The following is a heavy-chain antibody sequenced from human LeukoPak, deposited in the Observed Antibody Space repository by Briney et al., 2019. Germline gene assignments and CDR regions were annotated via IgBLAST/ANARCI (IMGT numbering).Heavy chain of an antibody. CDR3: ARGRRYCSSTSCRYFDY. Sequence: NPSETLSLTCAVYGGSFSGYYWSWIRQPPGKGLEWIGEINHSGSTNYNPSLKSRVTISVDTSKNQFSLKLSSVTAADTAVYYCARGRRYCSSTSCRYFDYWGQGTLVTVSS. V-gene: IGHV4-34*01. J-gene: IGHJ4*02. D-gene: IGHD2-2*01. CDR1: GGSFSGYY. CDR2: INHSGST.